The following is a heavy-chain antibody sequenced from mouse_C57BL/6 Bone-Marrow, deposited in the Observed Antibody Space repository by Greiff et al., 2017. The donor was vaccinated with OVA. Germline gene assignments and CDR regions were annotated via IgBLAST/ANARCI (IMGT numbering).Heavy chain of an antibody. V-gene: IGHV2-2*01. CDR1: GFSLTSYG. CDR2: IWRGGST. J-gene: IGHJ1*03. CDR3: ARILWLRRDPFYWYFDV. D-gene: IGHD2-2*01. Sequence: VQLQQSGPGLVQPSQSLSITCTVSGFSLTSYGVHWVRQSPGKGLEWLGVIWRGGSTDNNAAFISSLSTSKDNSKSQVFFKMNSLQADDTAIYYCARILWLRRDPFYWYFDVWGTGTTVTVSS.